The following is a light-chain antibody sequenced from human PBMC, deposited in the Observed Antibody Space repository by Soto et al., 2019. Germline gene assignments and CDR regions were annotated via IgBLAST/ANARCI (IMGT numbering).Light chain of an antibody. J-gene: IGLJ1*01. V-gene: IGLV2-14*01. Sequence: QSVLTQPASVSGSPGQSIVISCSGTSGDVGGFNYVSWYQHLPGKPPKLIISEVSHRPSGVSSRFSGSKSGNTASLTISGLQAEDEADYYCTSYTSSSIKVFGTGTKVTVL. CDR3: TSYTSSSIKV. CDR2: EVS. CDR1: SGDVGGFNY.